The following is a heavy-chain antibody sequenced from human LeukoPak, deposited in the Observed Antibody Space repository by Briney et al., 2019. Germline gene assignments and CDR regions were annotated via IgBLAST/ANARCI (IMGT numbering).Heavy chain of an antibody. CDR2: FSSTGSYT. CDR1: GFTFNRHY. Sequence: PGGSLRLSCAGSGFTFNRHYVHWVRQAPGKGLEWVSSFSSTGSYTYFADSVQGRFTISRDNSKNTLYLQMNSLRAEDTAVYYCAKDLQLGDIVVVPGFPMDVWGKGTTVTVSS. D-gene: IGHD2-2*01. CDR3: AKDLQLGDIVVVPGFPMDV. V-gene: IGHV3-21*01. J-gene: IGHJ6*04.